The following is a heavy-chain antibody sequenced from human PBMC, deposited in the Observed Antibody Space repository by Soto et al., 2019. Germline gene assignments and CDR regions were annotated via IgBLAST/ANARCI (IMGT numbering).Heavy chain of an antibody. CDR1: GFTFSSYG. CDR3: ARDPIVGATYDAFDI. CDR2: IWYDGSNK. D-gene: IGHD1-26*01. J-gene: IGHJ3*02. Sequence: QVQLVESGGGVVQPGRSLRLSCAASGFTFSSYGMHSVRQAPGKGLEWVAVIWYDGSNKYYADSVKGRFTISRDNSKNTLYLQMNSLRAEDTAVYYCARDPIVGATYDAFDIWGQGTMVTVSS. V-gene: IGHV3-33*01.